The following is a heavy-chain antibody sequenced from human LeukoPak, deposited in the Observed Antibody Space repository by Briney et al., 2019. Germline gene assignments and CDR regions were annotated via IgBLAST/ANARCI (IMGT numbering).Heavy chain of an antibody. J-gene: IGHJ6*02. CDR2: IYPGDSDT. CDR1: GYSFTSYW. D-gene: IGHD6-19*01. V-gene: IGHV5-51*01. CDR3: ARRGDSSGWYDYYYGMDV. Sequence: GESLKIFCNGSGYSFTSYWIGWVRQMPGKGLEWMGIIYPGDSDTRYSPSFQGQVTISADKSISTAYLQWSSLKASDTAMYYCARRGDSSGWYDYYYGMDVWGQGTTVTVSS.